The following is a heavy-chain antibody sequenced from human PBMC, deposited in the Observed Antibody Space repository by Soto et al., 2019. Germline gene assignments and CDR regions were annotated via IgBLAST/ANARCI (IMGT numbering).Heavy chain of an antibody. CDR3: ARDGRVYRQSLSSHYMDV. V-gene: IGHV3-7*01. CDR1: GFTFSQYW. Sequence: EVQLVESGGGLVQPGGSLRLSCADSGFTFSQYWMTWVRQAPGKGLEWVANIRQDGSEKYYVDSVKGRFTISRDNAKNSLYLQMNSLRAEDTAVYYCARDGRVYRQSLSSHYMDVWGKGTTVTVSS. D-gene: IGHD1-20*01. CDR2: IRQDGSEK. J-gene: IGHJ6*03.